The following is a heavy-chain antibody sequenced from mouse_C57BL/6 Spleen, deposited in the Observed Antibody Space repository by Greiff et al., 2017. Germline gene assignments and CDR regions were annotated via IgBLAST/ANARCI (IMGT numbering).Heavy chain of an antibody. CDR1: GYSFTSYY. CDR3: ARDSSGYYAMDY. Sequence: VQLQESGPELVKPGASVKISCKASGYSFTSYYIHWVKQRPGQGLEWIGWIYPGSGNTKYNEKFKGKATLTADTSSSTAYMQLSSLTSEDSAVYYCARDSSGYYAMDYWGQGTSVTVSS. D-gene: IGHD3-2*02. J-gene: IGHJ4*01. V-gene: IGHV1-66*01. CDR2: IYPGSGNT.